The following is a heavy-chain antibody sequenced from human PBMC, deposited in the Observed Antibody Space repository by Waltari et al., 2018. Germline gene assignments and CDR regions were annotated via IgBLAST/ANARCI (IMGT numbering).Heavy chain of an antibody. CDR3: ARGARRTTVTTGWWYFDL. D-gene: IGHD4-17*01. CDR1: GFTYSMYW. J-gene: IGHJ2*01. CDR2: SNSDGSST. Sequence: EVQLVESGGGLVQPGGSLRLSCAASGFTYSMYWTHCVRQAPGKGLVWVSRSNSDGSSTSYADSVKGRFTISKDNAKNTVYLQMNSLRAEDTAIYYCARGARRTTVTTGWWYFDLWGRGTLVTVSS. V-gene: IGHV3-74*01.